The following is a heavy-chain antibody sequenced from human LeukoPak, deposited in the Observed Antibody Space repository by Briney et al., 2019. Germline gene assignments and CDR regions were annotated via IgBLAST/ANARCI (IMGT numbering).Heavy chain of an antibody. V-gene: IGHV3-11*01. J-gene: IGHJ5*02. CDR3: ARVSSGWYLGGFDP. CDR1: GFTFSDYY. CDR2: ISSSGSTI. Sequence: GGSLRLSCAASGFTFSDYYMSWIRHAPGKGREWVSYISSSGSTIYYADSVKGRFTISRDNAKTSLYLQMNSLRAEDTAVYYCARVSSGWYLGGFDPWGQGTLVTVSS. D-gene: IGHD6-19*01.